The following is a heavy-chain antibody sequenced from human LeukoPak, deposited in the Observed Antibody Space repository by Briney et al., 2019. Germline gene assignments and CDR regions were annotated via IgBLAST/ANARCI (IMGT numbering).Heavy chain of an antibody. CDR2: IYYSGST. CDR3: ARGSYWYSSSWYRGRNGANGPIDY. CDR1: GGSISSSSYY. D-gene: IGHD6-13*01. Sequence: PSETLSLTCTVSGGSISSSSYYWGWIRQPPGKGLEWIGSIYYSGSTYYNPSLKSRVTISVDTSKNQFSLKLSSVTAADTAVCYCARGSYWYSSSWYRGRNGANGPIDYWGQGTLVTVSS. V-gene: IGHV4-39*07. J-gene: IGHJ4*02.